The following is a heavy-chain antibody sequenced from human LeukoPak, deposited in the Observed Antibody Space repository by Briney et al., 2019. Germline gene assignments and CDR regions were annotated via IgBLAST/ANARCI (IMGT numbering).Heavy chain of an antibody. CDR2: MSGSGGST. Sequence: PGGSLRLSCAASALTFSSYDMSWVRHAPGKGLEWVSAMSGSGGSTFYADSVKGRLTISRDNTKNTLYLKMNSLRAEDMALYYCAKAGGVDSSGWYDYWGQGTLVTVSS. V-gene: IGHV3-23*01. D-gene: IGHD6-19*01. J-gene: IGHJ4*02. CDR1: ALTFSSYD. CDR3: AKAGGVDSSGWYDY.